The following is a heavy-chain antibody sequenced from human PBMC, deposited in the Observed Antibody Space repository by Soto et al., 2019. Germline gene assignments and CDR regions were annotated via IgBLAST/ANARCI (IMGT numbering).Heavy chain of an antibody. D-gene: IGHD1-26*01. CDR3: AKDMSSVPEY. CDR2: ISGSGDNT. V-gene: IGHV3-23*01. Sequence: EVQLLESGGGLVQPGGSLRLSCAASGFTFSSYAMSWVRQAPGKGLEWVSAISGSGDNTYYADSVKGRFTISRDNSKNTLYLQMNSLRVEDTAVYYCAKDMSSVPEYWGQGTLVTVSS. J-gene: IGHJ4*02. CDR1: GFTFSSYA.